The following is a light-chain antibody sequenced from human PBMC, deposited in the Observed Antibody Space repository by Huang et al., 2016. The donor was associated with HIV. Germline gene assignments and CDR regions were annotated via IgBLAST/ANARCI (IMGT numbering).Light chain of an antibody. CDR1: KDISNY. J-gene: IGKJ1*01. CDR3: QHYDNLRT. V-gene: IGKV1-33*01. CDR2: DAS. Sequence: DIQMTQSPSSLSASVGDRVTITCQANKDISNYLNWYQQKPGKAPKLLIYDASNLETRVSSRFSGSGSGTDFTFTISSLQPEDIATYYCQHYDNLRTFGQGTKVEIK.